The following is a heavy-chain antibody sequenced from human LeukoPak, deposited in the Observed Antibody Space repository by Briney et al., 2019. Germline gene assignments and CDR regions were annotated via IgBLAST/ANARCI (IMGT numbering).Heavy chain of an antibody. CDR2: IYYSGST. Sequence: PSETLSLTCTVSGGSISSYYWSWIRQPPGKGLEWIGYIYYSGSTNYNPSLKSRVTISVDTSKNQFSLKLSSVTAADTAVYYCARVVKQQLVLYYYYYMDVWGKGTAVTISS. D-gene: IGHD6-13*01. J-gene: IGHJ6*03. CDR3: ARVVKQQLVLYYYYYMDV. V-gene: IGHV4-59*08. CDR1: GGSISSYY.